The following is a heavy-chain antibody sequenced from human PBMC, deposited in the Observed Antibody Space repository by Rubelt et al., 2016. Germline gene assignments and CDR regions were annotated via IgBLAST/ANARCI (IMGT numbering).Heavy chain of an antibody. J-gene: IGHJ4*02. Sequence: GKGLEWVAVMSYDGGNQYYGDSVKGRFTISRDNSKITLYLQMNSLRAEDTAVYYCAIRAAYSSSWSFDSWGQGTLVTVSS. CDR2: MSYDGGNQ. CDR3: AIRAAYSSSWSFDS. D-gene: IGHD6-13*01. V-gene: IGHV3-33*05.